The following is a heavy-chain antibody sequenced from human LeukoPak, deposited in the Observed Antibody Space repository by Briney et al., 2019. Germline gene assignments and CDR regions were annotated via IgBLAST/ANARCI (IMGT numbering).Heavy chain of an antibody. D-gene: IGHD4-17*01. J-gene: IGHJ4*02. CDR1: GFTFSSYA. V-gene: IGHV3-30*04. CDR2: ISYDGSNK. Sequence: GGSLRLSCAASGFTFSSYAMHWVRQAPGKGLEWVAVISYDGSNKYYADSVKSRFTISRDNSKNTLYLQMNSLRAEDTAVYYCARDPGAYGDYADYWGQGTLVTVS. CDR3: ARDPGAYGDYADY.